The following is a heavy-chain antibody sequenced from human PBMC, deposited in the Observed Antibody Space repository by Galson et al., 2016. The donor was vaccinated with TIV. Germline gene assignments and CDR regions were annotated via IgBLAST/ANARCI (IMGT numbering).Heavy chain of an antibody. CDR1: GLIVTSNS. J-gene: IGHJ6*02. Sequence: SLRLSCAASGLIVTSNSMTWVRQAPGKGLEWVALIYDDGRTIYADSVKGRFTISRDNSKNMLYLQMTSLRADDTAVYYCAIDRRHCGNECYLRYYYGMDVWGQGTTVTV. CDR3: AIDRRHCGNECYLRYYYGMDV. CDR2: IYDDGRT. V-gene: IGHV3-66*02. D-gene: IGHD2-21*01.